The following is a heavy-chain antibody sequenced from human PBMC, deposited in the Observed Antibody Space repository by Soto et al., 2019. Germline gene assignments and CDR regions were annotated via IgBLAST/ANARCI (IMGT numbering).Heavy chain of an antibody. CDR2: ISSSSSTI. V-gene: IGHV3-48*04. CDR3: ARDNAVAGAGSIDY. D-gene: IGHD6-19*01. CDR1: GFTFSSYR. Sequence: GGSLRLSCAASGFTFSSYRMNWVRQAPGKGLEWVSYISSSSSTIYYADSVKGRFTISRDNAKNSLYLQMNSLRAEDTAVYYCARDNAVAGAGSIDYWGQGTLVTVSS. J-gene: IGHJ4*02.